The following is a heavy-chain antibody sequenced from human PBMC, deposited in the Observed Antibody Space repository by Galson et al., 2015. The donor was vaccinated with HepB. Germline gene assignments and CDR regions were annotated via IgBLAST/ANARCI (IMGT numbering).Heavy chain of an antibody. Sequence: LTCTVSGGSISSYYWSWIRQPPGKGLEWIGYIYYSGSTNYNPSLKSRVTISVDTSKNQFSLKLSSVTAADTAVYYCAREYCSGGSCYGFTFDPWGQGTLVTVSS. CDR2: IYYSGST. CDR1: GGSISSYY. V-gene: IGHV4-59*12. D-gene: IGHD2-15*01. J-gene: IGHJ5*02. CDR3: AREYCSGGSCYGFTFDP.